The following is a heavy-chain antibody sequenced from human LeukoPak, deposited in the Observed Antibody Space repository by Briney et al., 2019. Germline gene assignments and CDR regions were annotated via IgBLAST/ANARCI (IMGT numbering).Heavy chain of an antibody. Sequence: PGGSLRLSCAASGFTFSSYAMSWVRQAPGKGLEWVSAISGSGGSTCYADSVKGRFTISRDNSKNSLYLQMISLRAEDTAVYYCARDLAGPPQEAFDIWGQGTVVTVSS. V-gene: IGHV3-23*01. CDR2: ISGSGGST. CDR3: ARDLAGPPQEAFDI. J-gene: IGHJ3*02. CDR1: GFTFSSYA.